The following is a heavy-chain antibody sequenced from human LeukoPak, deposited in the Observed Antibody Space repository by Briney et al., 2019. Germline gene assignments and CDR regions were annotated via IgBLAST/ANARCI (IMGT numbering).Heavy chain of an antibody. Sequence: GGSLRLSCAASGITFDGSPIHWVRQAPGKGLEWVGRIRSKTNNYETGYAASLKGGFLISRDDSRNMSYLQMNSLKTEDTAVYYCQAYYYYYMDVWGKGTTVIVSS. CDR3: QAYYYYYMDV. CDR2: IRSKTNNYET. CDR1: GITFDGSP. V-gene: IGHV3-73*01. J-gene: IGHJ6*03.